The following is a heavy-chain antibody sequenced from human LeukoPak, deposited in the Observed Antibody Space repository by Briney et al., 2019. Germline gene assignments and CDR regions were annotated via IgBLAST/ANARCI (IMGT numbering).Heavy chain of an antibody. V-gene: IGHV1-8*01. Sequence: GASVKVSCKASGYTFTSYDINWVRQATGQGLEWMGWMNPNSGNTGYAQKFQGRVTMTRNTSISTAYMELSSLRSEDTAVYYCARGRISTMIVVVHVRWGQGTLVTVSS. CDR1: GYTFTSYD. D-gene: IGHD3-22*01. CDR3: ARGRISTMIVVVHVR. CDR2: MNPNSGNT. J-gene: IGHJ4*02.